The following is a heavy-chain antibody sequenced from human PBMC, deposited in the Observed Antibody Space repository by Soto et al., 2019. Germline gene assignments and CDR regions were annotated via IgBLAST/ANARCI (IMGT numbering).Heavy chain of an antibody. J-gene: IGHJ6*02. CDR1: GGSFSGYY. CDR3: ARVRSVVPAAMRLYYYGMDV. V-gene: IGHV4-34*01. D-gene: IGHD2-2*01. Sequence: SETLSLTCAVYGGSFSGYYWSWIRQPPGKGLEWIGEINHSGSTNYNPSLKSRVTISVDTSKNQFSLKLSSVTAADTAVYYCARVRSVVPAAMRLYYYGMDVWGQGTTVTVSS. CDR2: INHSGST.